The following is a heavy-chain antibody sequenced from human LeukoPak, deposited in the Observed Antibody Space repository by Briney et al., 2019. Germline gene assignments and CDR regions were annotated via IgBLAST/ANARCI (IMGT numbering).Heavy chain of an antibody. Sequence: SVKVSCKASGGTFSSYAISWVRQAPGQGLEWMGGIIPIFGKANYAQKFQGRVTITADESTSTAYMELSSLRSEDTAVYYCAREREDGSGSYYLWFDPWGQGTLVTVSS. D-gene: IGHD3-10*01. V-gene: IGHV1-69*13. CDR2: IIPIFGKA. CDR1: GGTFSSYA. J-gene: IGHJ5*02. CDR3: AREREDGSGSYYLWFDP.